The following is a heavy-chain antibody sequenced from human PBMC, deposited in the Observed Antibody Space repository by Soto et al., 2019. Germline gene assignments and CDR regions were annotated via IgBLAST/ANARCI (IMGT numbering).Heavy chain of an antibody. CDR3: ARRIVATETFDY. CDR1: GYTFTSYG. J-gene: IGHJ4*02. Sequence: ASVKVSCKASGYTFTSYGISWVRQAPGQGLEWMGWISAYNGNTNYAQKLQGRVTISVDTSKNQFSPTVTFVTAADTAVYYCARRIVATETFDYWGQGTLVTVSS. D-gene: IGHD5-12*01. V-gene: IGHV1-18*01. CDR2: ISAYNGNT.